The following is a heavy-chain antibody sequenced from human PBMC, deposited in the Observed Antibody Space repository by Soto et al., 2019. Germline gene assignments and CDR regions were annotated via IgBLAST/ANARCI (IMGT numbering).Heavy chain of an antibody. D-gene: IGHD2-15*01. CDR1: GFTFSSYG. V-gene: IGHV3-30*18. J-gene: IGHJ4*02. Sequence: GGSLRLSCAASGFTFSSYGMHWVRQAPGKGLEWVAVISYDGSNKYYADSVKGRFTISRDNSKSTLYLQMNSLRAEDTAVYYCAKDLGYCSGGTCYSSPLDYWGQGTLVTVSS. CDR3: AKDLGYCSGGTCYSSPLDY. CDR2: ISYDGSNK.